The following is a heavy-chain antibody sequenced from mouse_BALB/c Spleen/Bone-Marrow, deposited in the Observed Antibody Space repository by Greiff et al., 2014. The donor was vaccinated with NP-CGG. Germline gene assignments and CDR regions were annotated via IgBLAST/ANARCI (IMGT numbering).Heavy chain of an antibody. Sequence: VQRVESGPGLVQPSQSLSITCTVSGFSLTSYSVHWVRQSPGKGLEWLGVIWSGGSTDYNADFISRLSISKDNSKSQVFFKMNSLQANDTAIYYCARRLRAWFAYWGQGTLVTVSA. CDR2: IWSGGST. CDR3: ARRLRAWFAY. J-gene: IGHJ3*01. D-gene: IGHD2-4*01. V-gene: IGHV2-2*02. CDR1: GFSLTSYS.